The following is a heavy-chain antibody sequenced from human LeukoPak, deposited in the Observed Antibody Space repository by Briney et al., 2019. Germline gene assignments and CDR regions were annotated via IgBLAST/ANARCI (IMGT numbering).Heavy chain of an antibody. V-gene: IGHV1-69*04. Sequence: ASVKVSCKASGGTFSSYAISWVRQAPGQGLEWMGRIIPILGIANYAQKFQGRVTITADKSTSTAYMELSSLRSEDTAAYYCAKSSRPYYYYYYGMDVWGQGTTVTVSS. J-gene: IGHJ6*02. CDR1: GGTFSSYA. D-gene: IGHD2-2*01. CDR2: IIPILGIA. CDR3: AKSSRPYYYYYYGMDV.